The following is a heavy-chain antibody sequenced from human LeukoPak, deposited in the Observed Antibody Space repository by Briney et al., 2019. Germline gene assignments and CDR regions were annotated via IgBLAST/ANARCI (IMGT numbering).Heavy chain of an antibody. V-gene: IGHV3-30*04. Sequence: GRSLRHSCAASEFTFSSYAMHWVRQAPDKGLEWVALISYDGSNKEYADSVKGRFTISRNNSKNSLYLQMNSLRGEDTAVYYCARGMDYDILAGPPDYWGQGTLVTVSS. CDR1: EFTFSSYA. D-gene: IGHD3-9*01. CDR2: ISYDGSNK. J-gene: IGHJ4*02. CDR3: ARGMDYDILAGPPDY.